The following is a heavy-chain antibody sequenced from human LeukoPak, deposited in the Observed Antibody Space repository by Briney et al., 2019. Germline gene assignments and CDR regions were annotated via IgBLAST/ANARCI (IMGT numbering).Heavy chain of an antibody. V-gene: IGHV4-34*01. CDR1: GGSFSGYY. CDR2: INHSGGT. Sequence: SETLSLTCAVYGGSFSGYYWSWIRQPPGKGLEWIGEINHSGGTNYNPYLKSRVTISVDTSKNQFSLKLMSVTAADTAVYYCARGNVVTVNYFDYWGQGTLVTVSS. D-gene: IGHD2-21*02. CDR3: ARGNVVTVNYFDY. J-gene: IGHJ4*02.